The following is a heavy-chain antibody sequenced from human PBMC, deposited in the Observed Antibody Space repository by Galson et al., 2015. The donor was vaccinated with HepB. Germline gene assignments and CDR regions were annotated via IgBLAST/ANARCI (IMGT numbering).Heavy chain of an antibody. V-gene: IGHV2-5*01. CDR3: THLIVFPGTMWFDP. CDR2: IFWNDDK. D-gene: IGHD6-13*01. J-gene: IGHJ5*02. Sequence: ALIFWNDDKRYSPSLRSRLTITKDTSKNQVVLTMTNMDPVDTATYYCTHLIVFPGTMWFDPWGQGTLVTVSS.